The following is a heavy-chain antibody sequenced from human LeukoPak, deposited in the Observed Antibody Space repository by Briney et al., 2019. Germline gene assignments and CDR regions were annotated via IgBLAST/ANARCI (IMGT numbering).Heavy chain of an antibody. Sequence: GGSLRLSCAASGFTFSSYAMRWVRQAPGEGLEWVSAISGSGGSTYYADSVKGRFTIPSDNSKNTLYLQMNSLRAEDTAVYYCAKDRPDYDILTGSSLTDYWGQGTLVTVSS. CDR1: GFTFSSYA. J-gene: IGHJ4*02. D-gene: IGHD3-9*01. V-gene: IGHV3-23*01. CDR2: ISGSGGST. CDR3: AKDRPDYDILTGSSLTDY.